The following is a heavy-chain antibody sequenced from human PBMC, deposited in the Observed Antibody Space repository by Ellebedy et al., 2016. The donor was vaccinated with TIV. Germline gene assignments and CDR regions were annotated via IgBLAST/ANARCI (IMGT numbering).Heavy chain of an antibody. Sequence: GGSLRLSCAASGFTFSSYAMNWVRQAPGKGLEWVSSISSTSTHIYYAHSLEGRFTISRDNAKMSLYLQMNSLRADDTAVYYCARDEGDEEMATIGFIDYWGQGTLVTVSS. J-gene: IGHJ4*02. D-gene: IGHD5-24*01. CDR1: GFTFSSYA. CDR2: ISSTSTHI. CDR3: ARDEGDEEMATIGFIDY. V-gene: IGHV3-21*01.